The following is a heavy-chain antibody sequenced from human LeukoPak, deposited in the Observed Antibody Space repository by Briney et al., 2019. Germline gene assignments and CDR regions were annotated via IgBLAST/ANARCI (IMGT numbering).Heavy chain of an antibody. D-gene: IGHD3-16*01. CDR2: INWNGDRT. Sequence: GGSLRLSCAASGFTFDDYGMNWVRQAPGKGLDWVSDINWNGDRTRYGDSVKGRFTFSRDNAKNTLCLQMNSLRAEDTAVYYCASALSDWGQGTLVTVSS. J-gene: IGHJ4*02. CDR3: ASALSD. V-gene: IGHV3-20*04. CDR1: GFTFDDYG.